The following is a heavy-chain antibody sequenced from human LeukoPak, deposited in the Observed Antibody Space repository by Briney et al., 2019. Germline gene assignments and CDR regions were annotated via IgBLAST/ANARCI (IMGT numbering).Heavy chain of an antibody. Sequence: PGGSLRLSCAVSGFTVSSNYMNWVRQAPGKGLEWVSVISNGGATYYADSVKGRFTISRDNSKNTLYLQMNSLRAEDTAVYNCAKTAYCGVDCYSWYFDYWGQGTLVTVSS. CDR2: ISNGGAT. CDR1: GFTVSSNY. V-gene: IGHV3-53*01. CDR3: AKTAYCGVDCYSWYFDY. D-gene: IGHD2-21*02. J-gene: IGHJ4*02.